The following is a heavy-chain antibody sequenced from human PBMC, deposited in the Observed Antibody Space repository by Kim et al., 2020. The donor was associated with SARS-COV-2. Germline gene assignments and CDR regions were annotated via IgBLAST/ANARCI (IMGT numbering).Heavy chain of an antibody. CDR2: IYYSGST. J-gene: IGHJ3*02. CDR3: AREGLGYCSSTRCFAAFDI. V-gene: IGHV4-59*01. D-gene: IGHD2-2*01. Sequence: SETLSLTCTVSGGSISSYYWSWIRQPPGKGLEWIGYIYYSGSTNYNPSLKSRVTISVDTSKNQFSLKLSSVTAADTAVYYCAREGLGYCSSTRCFAAFDIWGQGTMVTVSS. CDR1: GGSISSYY.